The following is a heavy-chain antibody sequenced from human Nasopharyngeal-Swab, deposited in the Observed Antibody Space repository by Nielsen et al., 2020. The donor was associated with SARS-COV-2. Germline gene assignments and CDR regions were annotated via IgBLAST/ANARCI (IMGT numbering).Heavy chain of an antibody. CDR3: ARGLSGIVPAPILGLGPYYYYYYMDV. CDR1: GGSFSGSY. Sequence: SETLSLTCAVYGGSFSGSYWGWIRQPPGKGPEWIAEINHSGSTNYNPSLKSRVTLSVDTSMNQVSRGVSSVTAADTAVYYCARGLSGIVPAPILGLGPYYYYYYMDVWGKGTTVTVSS. CDR2: INHSGST. D-gene: IGHD2-2*01. J-gene: IGHJ6*03. V-gene: IGHV4-34*01.